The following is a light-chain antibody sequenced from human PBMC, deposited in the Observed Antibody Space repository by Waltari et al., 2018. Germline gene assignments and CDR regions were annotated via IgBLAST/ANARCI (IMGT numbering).Light chain of an antibody. CDR1: SSNIGSNY. CDR2: TSD. V-gene: IGLV1-47*01. Sequence: QSVLTQSPSASGTPGQRVTISCSGSSSNIGSNYVYWYQQLPGTAPKLLIYTSDQRPSGVPDRFSGSKSGTSASLAISGLRSEDEADYYCAAWDDSLSGRVFGGGTKLTVL. CDR3: AAWDDSLSGRV. J-gene: IGLJ3*02.